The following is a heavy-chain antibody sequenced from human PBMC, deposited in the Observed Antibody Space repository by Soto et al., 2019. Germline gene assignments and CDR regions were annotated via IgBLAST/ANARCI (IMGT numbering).Heavy chain of an antibody. CDR1: GFTFSSYS. V-gene: IGHV3-48*04. J-gene: IGHJ4*02. D-gene: IGHD1-1*01. CDR3: ARDTTRLEH. CDR2: ISSGAFTI. Sequence: PGGSLRLSCAASGFTFSSYSMNWVRQAPGKGLEWIASISSGAFTISYAAAVKGRFTISRDDGHNSLFLQMDSLRAEDTALYYCARDTTRLEHWGQGTLVTVSS.